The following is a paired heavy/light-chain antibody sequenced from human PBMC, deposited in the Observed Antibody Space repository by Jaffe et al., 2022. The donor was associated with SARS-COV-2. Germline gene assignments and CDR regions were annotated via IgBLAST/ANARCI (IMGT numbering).Heavy chain of an antibody. CDR1: GFTFSTYW. V-gene: IGHV3-7*03. CDR3: ARASWVRGPDYYGMDI. D-gene: IGHD3-10*01. CDR2: IKQDGSEK. Sequence: EVQLVESGGGLVQPGGSLRLSCAASGFTFSTYWMTWVRQAPGKGLEWVANIKQDGSEKNYVDSVKGRFTISRDNAKNSLYMQMNSLRAEDTAVYYCARASWVRGPDYYGMDIWGQGTTVTVSS. J-gene: IGHJ6*02.
Light chain of an antibody. Sequence: DIQMTQSPSSLSASVGDRVTITCRASQSISDYLNWYQQKPGKAPKLLIYAESSLQSGVPSRFSGSGSGTDFTLTISSLQPEDCATYYCQQSYSHATFGQGTKVEIK. CDR2: AES. J-gene: IGKJ1*01. V-gene: IGKV1-39*01. CDR1: QSISDY. CDR3: QQSYSHAT.